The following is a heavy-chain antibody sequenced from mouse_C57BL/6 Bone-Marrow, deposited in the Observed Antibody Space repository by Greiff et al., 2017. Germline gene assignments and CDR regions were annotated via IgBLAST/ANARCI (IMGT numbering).Heavy chain of an antibody. Sequence: EVQLQQSGPELVKPGASVQISCKASGYSFTDYNMNWVKQSNGKSLEWIGVINPNYGTTSYNQKVKGKATLTVDQSSSTAYMQLNSLTSEYSAVYYCAREGNYYGSPYAMDYWGQGTSVTVSS. J-gene: IGHJ4*01. CDR3: AREGNYYGSPYAMDY. CDR1: GYSFTDYN. V-gene: IGHV1-39*01. D-gene: IGHD1-1*01. CDR2: INPNYGTT.